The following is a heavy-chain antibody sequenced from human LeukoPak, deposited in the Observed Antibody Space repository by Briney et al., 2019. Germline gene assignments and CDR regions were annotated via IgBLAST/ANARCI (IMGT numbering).Heavy chain of an antibody. D-gene: IGHD3-16*02. CDR1: GFTFSSYG. CDR2: IRYDGSNK. CDR3: AKDSHYDYVWGSYRPNFDC. J-gene: IGHJ4*02. Sequence: GGSLRLSCAASGFTFSSYGMHWVRQAPGKGLEWVAFIRYDGSNKYYADSVKGRFTISRDNSKNTLYLQMNSLRAEDTAVYYCAKDSHYDYVWGSYRPNFDCWGQGTLVTVSS. V-gene: IGHV3-30*02.